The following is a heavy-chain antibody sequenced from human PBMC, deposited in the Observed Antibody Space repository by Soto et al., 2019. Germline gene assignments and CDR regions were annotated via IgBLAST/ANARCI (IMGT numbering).Heavy chain of an antibody. D-gene: IGHD1-7*01. CDR3: ARGYNWNWGWFDP. V-gene: IGHV4-59*01. Sequence: SETLSLTCSVSGGSISSYYWNWIRRPPGKGLEWIGYIYYNGDTNYNPSLKSRVTISVDTSKNQFSLKLSSVTAADTAVYYCARGYNWNWGWFDPWGQGTLVTVSS. J-gene: IGHJ5*02. CDR2: IYYNGDT. CDR1: GGSISSYY.